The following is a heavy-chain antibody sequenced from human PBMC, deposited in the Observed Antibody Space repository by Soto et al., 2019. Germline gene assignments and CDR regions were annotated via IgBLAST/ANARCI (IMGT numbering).Heavy chain of an antibody. CDR1: GFTLSSYA. CDR3: ARGRYDFWSGYSDGMDV. Sequence: PGGSLRLSCSASGFTLSSYAMSWIRQAPGKGLEWVSYISSSGSTIYYADSVKGRFTISRDNAKNSLYLQMSSLRAEDAAVYYCARGRYDFWSGYSDGMDVWGQGTTVTVSS. D-gene: IGHD3-3*01. CDR2: ISSSGSTI. V-gene: IGHV3-11*01. J-gene: IGHJ6*02.